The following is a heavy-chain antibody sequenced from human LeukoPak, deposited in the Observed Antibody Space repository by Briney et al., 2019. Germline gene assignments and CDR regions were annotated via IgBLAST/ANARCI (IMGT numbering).Heavy chain of an antibody. V-gene: IGHV3-21*01. D-gene: IGHD1-7*01. Sequence: RSGGSLRLSCAASGFTFSSYSMNWVRQAPGKGLEWVSSISSSSSYIYYADSVKGRFTISRDNAKNSLYLQMNSLRAEDTAVYYCARVREAELYSRTFDYWGQGTLVTVSS. J-gene: IGHJ4*02. CDR3: ARVREAELYSRTFDY. CDR1: GFTFSSYS. CDR2: ISSSSSYI.